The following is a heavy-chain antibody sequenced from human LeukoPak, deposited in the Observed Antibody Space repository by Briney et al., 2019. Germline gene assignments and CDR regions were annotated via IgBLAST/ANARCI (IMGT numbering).Heavy chain of an antibody. Sequence: GRSLRLSCAASGFTFDDYAMHWVRQATGKGLEWVSAIGTAGDTYYPGSVKGRFTISRENAKNSLYLQMNSLRAGDTAVYYCARSVDSSGRSAFDIWGQGTMVTVSS. CDR1: GFTFDDYA. CDR3: ARSVDSSGRSAFDI. V-gene: IGHV3-13*01. D-gene: IGHD3-22*01. J-gene: IGHJ3*02. CDR2: IGTAGDT.